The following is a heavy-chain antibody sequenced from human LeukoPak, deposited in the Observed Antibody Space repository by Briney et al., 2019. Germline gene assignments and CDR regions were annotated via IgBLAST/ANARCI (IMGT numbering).Heavy chain of an antibody. J-gene: IGHJ5*02. Sequence: SETLSLTCTVSGYSISSGYYWGWIRQPPGKGLEWIGSIHHSGSTYYNPSLKSRATILVDTSKNHFSLKLNSVTAADTAVYYCARVVGSSSVLFDPWGQGTLATVSS. CDR2: IHHSGST. CDR3: ARVVGSSSVLFDP. CDR1: GYSISSGYY. V-gene: IGHV4-38-2*02. D-gene: IGHD6-6*01.